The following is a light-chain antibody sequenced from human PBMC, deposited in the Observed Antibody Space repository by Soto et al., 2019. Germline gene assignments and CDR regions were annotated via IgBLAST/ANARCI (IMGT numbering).Light chain of an antibody. J-gene: IGLJ2*01. Sequence: QSVLTQPASVSGAPGQSITISCTGTSSDVGGYNYVSWYQQHPGKAPKLMIYDVSNRPSGVSNRFSGSKSGNTASLTISGLQAEDDADYYCSPYTSSSTLYVVFGGGTKLTVL. V-gene: IGLV2-14*01. CDR2: DVS. CDR1: SSDVGGYNY. CDR3: SPYTSSSTLYVV.